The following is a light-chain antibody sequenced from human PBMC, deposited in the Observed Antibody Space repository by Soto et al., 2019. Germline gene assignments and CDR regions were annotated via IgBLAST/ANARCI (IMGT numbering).Light chain of an antibody. CDR1: QSVGNN. V-gene: IGKV3-15*01. Sequence: EVMMTQSPATLSVSPGERATLSCWASQSVGNNIAWYQQKPGQAPRLLIYYASTRVTGIPARFSGSGSGTEFTLTISSLQSEDFALYYCQQYNDWPPITFGQGTRLE. CDR2: YAS. J-gene: IGKJ5*01. CDR3: QQYNDWPPIT.